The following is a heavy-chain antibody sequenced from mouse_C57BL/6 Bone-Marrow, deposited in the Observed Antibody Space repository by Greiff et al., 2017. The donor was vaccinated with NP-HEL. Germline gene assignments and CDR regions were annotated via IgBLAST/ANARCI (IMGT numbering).Heavy chain of an antibody. J-gene: IGHJ4*01. CDR2: IWSDGST. Sequence: VKLVESGPGLVAPSQSLSITCTVSGFSLTSYGVHWVRQPPGKGLEWLVVIWSDGSTTYNSALKSRLSISKDNSKSQVFLKMNSLQTDDTAMYYCARHPGYDYDGYAMDYWGQGTSVTVSS. D-gene: IGHD2-4*01. CDR1: GFSLTSYG. V-gene: IGHV2-6-1*01. CDR3: ARHPGYDYDGYAMDY.